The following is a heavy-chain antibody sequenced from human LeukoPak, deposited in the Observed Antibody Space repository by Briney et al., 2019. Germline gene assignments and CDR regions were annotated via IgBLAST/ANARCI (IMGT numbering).Heavy chain of an antibody. CDR2: ISAYNGNT. Sequence: GASVKVSCKASGGTFSSYAISWVRQAPGQGLEWMGWISAYNGNTNYAQKLQGRVTMTTDTSTSTAYMELRSLRSDDTAVYYCARMGVPVVGPHAFDIWGQGTMVTVSS. V-gene: IGHV1-18*01. CDR3: ARMGVPVVGPHAFDI. J-gene: IGHJ3*02. CDR1: GGTFSSYA. D-gene: IGHD1-26*01.